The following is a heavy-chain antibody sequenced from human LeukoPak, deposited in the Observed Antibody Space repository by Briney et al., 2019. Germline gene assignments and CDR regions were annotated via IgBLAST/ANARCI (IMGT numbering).Heavy chain of an antibody. J-gene: IGHJ4*02. CDR1: GFTFSDYN. Sequence: PGGSLRLSCAASGFTFSDYNMRWIRQAPGKGLEWVSSISRSGSTIYYADSVKGRFTISRDNPKNTLYLQMNSLRVEDTAVYYCAKDGSGSYVYFDYWGQGTLVTVSS. CDR2: ISRSGSTI. D-gene: IGHD3-10*01. V-gene: IGHV3-11*01. CDR3: AKDGSGSYVYFDY.